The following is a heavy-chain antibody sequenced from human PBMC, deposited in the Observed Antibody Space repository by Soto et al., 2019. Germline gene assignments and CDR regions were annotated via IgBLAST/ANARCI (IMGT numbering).Heavy chain of an antibody. CDR1: GFTFSAYW. Sequence: EVHLVESGGGLVQPGESLRLSCAASGFTFSAYWMSWVRQAPGKGLEWVANIRQDGGEKNSVDSVKGRFTISRDNAKNSLYLQMNGLRAEDTAVYYCASEFGDHLKFFDYWGQGTLVTVSS. CDR2: IRQDGGEK. J-gene: IGHJ4*02. V-gene: IGHV3-7*01. D-gene: IGHD4-17*01. CDR3: ASEFGDHLKFFDY.